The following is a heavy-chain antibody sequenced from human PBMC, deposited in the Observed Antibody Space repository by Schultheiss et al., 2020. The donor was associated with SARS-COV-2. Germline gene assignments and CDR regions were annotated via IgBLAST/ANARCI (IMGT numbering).Heavy chain of an antibody. CDR1: GFTFSSYA. Sequence: GESLKISCAASGFTFSSYAMSWVRQAPGKGLEWVSAIYSGGSTYYADSVKGRFTISRDNSKNTLYLQMNSLRAEDTAVYYCANTRLWLVQPNARFDYWGQGTLVTVSS. J-gene: IGHJ4*02. D-gene: IGHD6-19*01. CDR3: ANTRLWLVQPNARFDY. CDR2: IYSGGST. V-gene: IGHV3-23*05.